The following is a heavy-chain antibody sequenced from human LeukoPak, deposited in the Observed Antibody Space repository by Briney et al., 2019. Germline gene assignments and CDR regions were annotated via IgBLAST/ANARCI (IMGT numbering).Heavy chain of an antibody. CDR2: IYYSGST. D-gene: IGHD2-8*01. Sequence: KPTETLSLTCTVSGGSISSYYWSWIRQPPGKGLEWIGYIYYSGSTNYNPSLKSRVTISVDTSKNQFSLKLSSVTAADTAVYYCARLYGNWFDPWGQGTLVTVSS. CDR1: GGSISSYY. J-gene: IGHJ5*02. CDR3: ARLYGNWFDP. V-gene: IGHV4-59*01.